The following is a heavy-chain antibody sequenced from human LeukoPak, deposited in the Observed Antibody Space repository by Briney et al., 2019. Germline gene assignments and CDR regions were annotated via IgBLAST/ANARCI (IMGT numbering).Heavy chain of an antibody. CDR1: GLIFSNYW. CDR2: IKEDGSAK. D-gene: IGHD5-18*01. V-gene: IGHV3-7*01. Sequence: PGGSLRLSCAASGLIFSNYWMSWVRQTPGKGLEWVANIKEDGSAKYYVDSVKGRFTISRDNAKSFLYLQMNSLRVEDTAVYYCARDGDGYPYWGQGTLVTVPA. J-gene: IGHJ4*02. CDR3: ARDGDGYPY.